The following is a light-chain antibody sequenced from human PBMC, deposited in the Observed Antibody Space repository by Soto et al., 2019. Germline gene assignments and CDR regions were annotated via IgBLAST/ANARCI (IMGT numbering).Light chain of an antibody. J-gene: IGKJ2*01. CDR3: QQYNSYPYT. CDR2: KAS. Sequence: DIQMTQSPSTLSASVGERATITCRASQSISNSLAWYQQKPGKAPTVLIYKASRFESWVSSRFGGSGSGTEFTLTISSLQPYDFATYYCQQYNSYPYTFGQGTKVEIK. CDR1: QSISNS. V-gene: IGKV1-5*03.